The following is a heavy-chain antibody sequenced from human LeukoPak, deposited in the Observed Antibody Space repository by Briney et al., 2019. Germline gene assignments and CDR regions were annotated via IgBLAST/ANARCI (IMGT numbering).Heavy chain of an antibody. J-gene: IGHJ4*02. CDR3: ARVWAAAGTGDY. D-gene: IGHD6-13*01. V-gene: IGHV1-69*13. CDR2: IIPIFGTA. CDR1: GGTFSSYA. Sequence: GASVKVSCKASGGTFSSYAISWVRQAPGQGLEWMGGIIPIFGTANYAQKFQGRVTITADESTSTAYMELSSLRSDDTAVYYCARVWAAAGTGDYWGQGTLVTVSS.